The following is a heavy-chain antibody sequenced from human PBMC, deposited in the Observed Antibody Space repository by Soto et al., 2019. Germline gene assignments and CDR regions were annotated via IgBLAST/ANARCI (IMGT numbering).Heavy chain of an antibody. D-gene: IGHD2-21*02. CDR2: IYYSWRT. Sequence: SETLSLTCIVSGESISSSSYYWGWIRQPPVKGLEWIGSIYYSWRTYYNPSFKSRVTISIDTSKNQFSLKLSSVTATDTAVYYCARQRTTVVTQAYFDHWGQGALVTVSS. J-gene: IGHJ4*02. CDR3: ARQRTTVVTQAYFDH. V-gene: IGHV4-39*01. CDR1: GESISSSSYY.